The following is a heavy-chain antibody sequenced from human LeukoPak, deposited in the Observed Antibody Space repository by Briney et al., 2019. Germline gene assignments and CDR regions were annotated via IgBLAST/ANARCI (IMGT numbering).Heavy chain of an antibody. CDR1: GFTFSSYS. V-gene: IGHV3-21*01. D-gene: IGHD2-15*01. Sequence: GGSLRLSCAASGFTFSSYSMNWVRQAPGKGLEWVSSISSSSSYIYYADSVKGRFTISRDNSKNTLYLQMNSLRADDTAVYYCARDPYCSGGTCYPAPYYGMDVWGQGTTVTVSS. CDR2: ISSSSSYI. J-gene: IGHJ6*02. CDR3: ARDPYCSGGTCYPAPYYGMDV.